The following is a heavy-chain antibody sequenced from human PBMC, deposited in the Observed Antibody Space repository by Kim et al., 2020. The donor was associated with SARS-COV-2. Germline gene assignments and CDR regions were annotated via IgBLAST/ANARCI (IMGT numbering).Heavy chain of an antibody. CDR1: GYTFSNHG. CDR3: TRDTNDWNTKRIMVNNWFDA. CDR2: ISPYSGNT. Sequence: ASVKVSCKASGYTFSNHGISWVRQPPGQGLEWMGWISPYSGNTNYAEKFQGRVSLTTDTSTSTVYMELRSLRSDDTAVYYCTRDTNDWNTKRIMVNNWFDAWGRGTLVTVSP. D-gene: IGHD1-1*01. J-gene: IGHJ5*02. V-gene: IGHV1-18*04.